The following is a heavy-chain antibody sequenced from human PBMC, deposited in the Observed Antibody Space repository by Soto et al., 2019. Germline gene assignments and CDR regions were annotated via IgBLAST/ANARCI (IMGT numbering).Heavy chain of an antibody. CDR1: GFTFRNYF. Sequence: GGSLRLSCVSSGFTFRNYFMNWIRQAPGKGPEWLSYISSDESTVFYADSVKGRFTTSRDNAKNSVYLQMNSLRAEDTAVYYCATLTAPSDYWGQGSLVTVSS. V-gene: IGHV3-11*01. D-gene: IGHD2-21*02. CDR2: ISSDESTV. CDR3: ATLTAPSDY. J-gene: IGHJ4*02.